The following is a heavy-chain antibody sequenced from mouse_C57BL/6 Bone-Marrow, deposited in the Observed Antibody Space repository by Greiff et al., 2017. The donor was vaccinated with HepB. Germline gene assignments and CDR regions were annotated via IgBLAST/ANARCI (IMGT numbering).Heavy chain of an antibody. D-gene: IGHD2-2*01. CDR2: INPSNGGT. J-gene: IGHJ3*01. Sequence: VKLMESGTELVKPGASVKLSCKASGYTFTSYWMHWVKQRPGQGLEWIGNINPSNGGTNYNEKFKSKATLTVDKSSSTAYMQLSSLTSEDSAVYYCAIYGYGWFAYWGQGTLVTVSA. CDR3: AIYGYGWFAY. V-gene: IGHV1-53*01. CDR1: GYTFTSYW.